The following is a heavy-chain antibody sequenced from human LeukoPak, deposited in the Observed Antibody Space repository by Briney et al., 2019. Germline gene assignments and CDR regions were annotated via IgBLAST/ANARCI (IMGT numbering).Heavy chain of an antibody. V-gene: IGHV3-30*02. J-gene: IGHJ3*02. CDR3: AIDQQLVAGIDAFDI. CDR2: IRHDGSIQ. CDR1: GFVFNTYG. Sequence: PGGSLRLSCAASGFVFNTYGMHWVRQAPGKGLEWVAFIRHDGSIQYYADSVRGRFTVSKDNSKNTLYLQMNSLRAEDTAVYYCAIDQQLVAGIDAFDIWGQGTMVTVSS. D-gene: IGHD6-13*01.